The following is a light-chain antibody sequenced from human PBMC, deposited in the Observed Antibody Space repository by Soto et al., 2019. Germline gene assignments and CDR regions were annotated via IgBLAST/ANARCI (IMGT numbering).Light chain of an antibody. Sequence: EIVLTQSPGTLSLSPGERATLSCRASQTVSSAYLAWYQQKPGQPPRLLIYAASNRATGIPDRFSGSGSGTDFTLTISRLEPEDFAVYYCQHYGTSALYTFGQATKLEIK. J-gene: IGKJ2*01. CDR1: QTVSSAY. V-gene: IGKV3-20*01. CDR3: QHYGTSALYT. CDR2: AAS.